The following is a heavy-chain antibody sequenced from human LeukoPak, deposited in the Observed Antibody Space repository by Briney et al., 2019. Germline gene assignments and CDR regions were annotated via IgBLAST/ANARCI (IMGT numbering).Heavy chain of an antibody. CDR2: INPNSGGT. J-gene: IGHJ6*02. CDR1: GYMFTGYY. Sequence: ASVKVSCKASGYMFTGYYMHWVRQAPGQGLEWMGWINPNSGGTDYAQKFQGRVTMTRDTSLSTFYMELRRLTSDETAVYYCATPYPRYYGMDVWGQGTTVTVSS. CDR3: ATPYPRYYGMDV. V-gene: IGHV1-2*02.